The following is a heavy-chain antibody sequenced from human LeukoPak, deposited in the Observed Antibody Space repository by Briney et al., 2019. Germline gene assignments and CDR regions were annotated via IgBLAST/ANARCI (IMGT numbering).Heavy chain of an antibody. Sequence: ASVKVSCKASGYTFTTYGISWVRQAPGQGLEWMGWISAYSDNTNYAQKLQGRVTMTTDTSTSTAYMELRSLRSDDTAVYYCARDRMVYDFWCGYSPFDYWGQGTLVTVSS. CDR3: ARDRMVYDFWCGYSPFDY. D-gene: IGHD3-3*01. CDR1: GYTFTTYG. J-gene: IGHJ4*02. V-gene: IGHV1-18*01. CDR2: ISAYSDNT.